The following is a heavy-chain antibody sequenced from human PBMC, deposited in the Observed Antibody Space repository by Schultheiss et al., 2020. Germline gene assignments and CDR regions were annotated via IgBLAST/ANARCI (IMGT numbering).Heavy chain of an antibody. CDR2: INHSGST. V-gene: IGHV4-34*01. Sequence: SETLSLTCAVYGGSFSGYYWSWIRQPPGKGLEWIGEINHSGSTNYNPSLKSRVSISIDTSKNQFSLKLSSVTAADTAVYYCARDPLIAVAGTAYYYYYGMDVWGQGTTVTVSS. CDR1: GGSFSGYY. J-gene: IGHJ6*02. CDR3: ARDPLIAVAGTAYYYYYGMDV. D-gene: IGHD6-19*01.